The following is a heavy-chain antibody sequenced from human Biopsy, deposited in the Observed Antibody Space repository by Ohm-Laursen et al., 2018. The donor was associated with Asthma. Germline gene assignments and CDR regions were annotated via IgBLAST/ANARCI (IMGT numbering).Heavy chain of an antibody. CDR2: IYSGGTS. Sequence: SLRLSCTASGFTVSRDHMFWVRQAPGKGLEWVSVIYSGGTSHTADSVRGRFTISRDFSKNTLHLQMHSLRVEDTAAYYCARGDSSGWSHYYFDYWGQGTLDTVSS. CDR3: ARGDSSGWSHYYFDY. CDR1: GFTVSRDH. D-gene: IGHD6-19*01. V-gene: IGHV3-53*01. J-gene: IGHJ4*02.